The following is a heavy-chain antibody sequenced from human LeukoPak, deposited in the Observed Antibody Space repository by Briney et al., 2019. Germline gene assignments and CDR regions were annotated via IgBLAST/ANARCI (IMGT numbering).Heavy chain of an antibody. J-gene: IGHJ4*02. CDR2: ISGSGGST. Sequence: GGSLRLSCAASGFTFRSYAMSWVRQAPGKGLEWVSAISGSGGSTYYADSVKGRFTISRDDSKNTLYLQMNSLRAEDTAVYYCAKTQGYSVYDPMSHWGQGTLVTVSS. CDR1: GFTFRSYA. D-gene: IGHD5/OR15-5a*01. CDR3: AKTQGYSVYDPMSH. V-gene: IGHV3-23*01.